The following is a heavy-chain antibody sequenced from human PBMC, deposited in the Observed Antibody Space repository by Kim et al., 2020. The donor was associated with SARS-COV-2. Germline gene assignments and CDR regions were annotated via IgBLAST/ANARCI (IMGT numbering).Heavy chain of an antibody. J-gene: IGHJ6*02. D-gene: IGHD6-13*01. CDR2: IKQDGSEK. CDR3: ARDGQLVLPIHYYYYGMDV. Sequence: GGSLRLSCAASGFTFSSYWMSWVRQAPGKGLEWVANIKQDGSEKYYVDSVKGRFTISRDNAKNSLYLQMNSLRAEDTAVYYCARDGQLVLPIHYYYYGMDVWGQGTTVTVSS. CDR1: GFTFSSYW. V-gene: IGHV3-7*01.